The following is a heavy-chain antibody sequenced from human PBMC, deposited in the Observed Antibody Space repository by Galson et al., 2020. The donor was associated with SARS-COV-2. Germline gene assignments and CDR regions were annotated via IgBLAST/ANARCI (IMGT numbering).Heavy chain of an antibody. D-gene: IGHD1-26*01. CDR1: GESVSSNTAA. J-gene: IGHJ5*02. CDR2: TYYRSKWYN. Sequence: SQTLSLTCAISGESVSSNTAARNWISQSPSRGLEWLGRTYYRSKWYNAHASSAGSRITISPDTSKNQLALQLTSVTPDDTAVYYCVKERGHAAWFAPWGPGTQVTVSS. V-gene: IGHV6-1*01. CDR3: VKERGHAAWFAP.